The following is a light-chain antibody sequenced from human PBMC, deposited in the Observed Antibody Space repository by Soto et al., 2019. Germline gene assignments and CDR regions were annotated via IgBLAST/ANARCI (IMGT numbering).Light chain of an antibody. J-gene: IGLJ1*01. CDR2: EVS. CDR1: SSDVGGYNY. CDR3: SSYTSSSTPCF. Sequence: QSALTQPASVSGSPGQSITISCTGTSSDVGGYNYVSWYQQHPGKAPKLMIYEVSNRPTGVSNRFSGSKSGNTASLTISGLQAEDEADYYCSSYTSSSTPCFFGTGTKLTVL. V-gene: IGLV2-14*01.